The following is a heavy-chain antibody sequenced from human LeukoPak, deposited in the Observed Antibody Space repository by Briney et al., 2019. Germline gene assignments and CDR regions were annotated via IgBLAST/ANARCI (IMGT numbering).Heavy chain of an antibody. CDR1: GGSISSSSYY. Sequence: PSETLLLTCTVSGGSISSSSYYWGWIRQPPGKGLAWLGSIYYSGSTYYNPSLKSRVTISVDTSKNQFSLKLSSVTAADTAVYYCYGITIFGVVIIRDYWGQGTLVTVSS. CDR3: YGITIFGVVIIRDY. V-gene: IGHV4-39*01. CDR2: IYYSGST. J-gene: IGHJ4*02. D-gene: IGHD3-3*01.